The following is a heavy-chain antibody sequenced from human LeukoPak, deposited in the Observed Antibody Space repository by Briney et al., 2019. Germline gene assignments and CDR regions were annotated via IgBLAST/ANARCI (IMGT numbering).Heavy chain of an antibody. Sequence: SETLSLTCTVSGGSISSYYWSWIRQPPGKGLEWIGTIYYSGSTYYNPSLKSRVTISVDTSKNRFSLKLSSVTAADTAVYYCARVPTVTFFDYWGQGTLVTVSS. D-gene: IGHD4-17*01. CDR2: IYYSGST. J-gene: IGHJ4*02. CDR1: GGSISSYY. CDR3: ARVPTVTFFDY. V-gene: IGHV4-59*04.